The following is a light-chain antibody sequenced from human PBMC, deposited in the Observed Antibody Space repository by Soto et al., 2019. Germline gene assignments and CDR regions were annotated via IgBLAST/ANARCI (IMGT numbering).Light chain of an antibody. CDR1: QSVSTN. CDR3: QQYNNWPYT. J-gene: IGKJ2*01. V-gene: IGKV3-15*01. Sequence: EIVMTQSPDTLSVSPGERATLSCRASQSVSTNLAWYQQKPGQAPRLLIYGASTRATGVPARFSGSGSGTEXXLTIXSLQSEDFAXYHCQQYNNWPYTFGQGTKLEIK. CDR2: GAS.